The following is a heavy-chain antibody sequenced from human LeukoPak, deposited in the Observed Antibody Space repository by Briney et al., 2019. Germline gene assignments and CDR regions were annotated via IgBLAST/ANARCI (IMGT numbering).Heavy chain of an antibody. J-gene: IGHJ6*02. V-gene: IGHV3-33*01. CDR2: IWYDGSNK. CDR1: GFTFSSYG. Sequence: GGSLRLSCAASGFTFSSYGMHWVRQAPGKGLEWVAVIWYDGSNKYYADSVKGRFTISRDNSKNTLYLQMNSLRAEDTAVYYCARDHYDFWSGYYTVFDYYYGMDVWGQGTTVTVSS. CDR3: ARDHYDFWSGYYTVFDYYYGMDV. D-gene: IGHD3-3*01.